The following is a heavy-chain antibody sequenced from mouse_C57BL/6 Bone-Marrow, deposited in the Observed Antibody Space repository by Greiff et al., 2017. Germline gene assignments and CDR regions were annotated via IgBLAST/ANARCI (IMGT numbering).Heavy chain of an antibody. CDR2: IYPGDGDT. V-gene: IGHV1-82*01. CDR3: AREFILDY. J-gene: IGHJ2*01. D-gene: IGHD1-1*01. Sequence: QVQLQQSGPELVKPGASVKISCKASGYAFSSSWMNWVKQRPGKGLEWIGRIYPGDGDTNYNGKFKGKATLTADTSSSTAYMQLSSLTSEDSAVYFCAREFILDYWGQGTTLTVSS. CDR1: GYAFSSSW.